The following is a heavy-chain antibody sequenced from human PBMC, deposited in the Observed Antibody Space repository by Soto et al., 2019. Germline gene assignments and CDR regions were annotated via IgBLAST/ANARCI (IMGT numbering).Heavy chain of an antibody. CDR2: INAEGIT. D-gene: IGHD2-21*02. CDR1: GFNFSPYW. CDR3: ARGSNTAFDP. J-gene: IGHJ5*02. Sequence: EAQLVESGGGLVQPGGSLRLSCAASGFNFSPYWMHWVRQTPGKGLVWVSRINAEGITIYADSVKGRFTISRDNAKNMLYLQMTSLRAEDTAVYFCARGSNTAFDPWGQGTLVTVSS. V-gene: IGHV3-74*01.